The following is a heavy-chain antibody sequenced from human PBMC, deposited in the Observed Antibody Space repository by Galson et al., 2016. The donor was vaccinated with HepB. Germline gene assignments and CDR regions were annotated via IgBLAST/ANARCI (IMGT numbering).Heavy chain of an antibody. J-gene: IGHJ6*01. D-gene: IGHD1-14*01. CDR3: ARDDTGTDNGGMAV. Sequence: LRLSCAASGFSFSTYGMNWVRQAPGKGLEWVAVIWHDGSNKYYADSVKGRFTISRDNSKNTLYLQMNTLGAEDTAIYYCARDDTGTDNGGMAVWGQGTTVTVSS. CDR1: GFSFSTYG. CDR2: IWHDGSNK. V-gene: IGHV3-33*01.